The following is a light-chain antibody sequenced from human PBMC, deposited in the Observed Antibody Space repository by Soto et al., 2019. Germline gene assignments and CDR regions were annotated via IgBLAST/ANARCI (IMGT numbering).Light chain of an antibody. CDR2: DAS. CDR1: QHISTF. J-gene: IGKJ2*01. Sequence: IVLTQSPVTLSLSPGERATLSCRASQHISTFLAWYQHKVGQAPRLLISDASKRATGTPARFSGSGSGTDFTLTISSLEPEDFAVYYCQQRSYGYTFGQGTKQEI. V-gene: IGKV3-11*01. CDR3: QQRSYGYT.